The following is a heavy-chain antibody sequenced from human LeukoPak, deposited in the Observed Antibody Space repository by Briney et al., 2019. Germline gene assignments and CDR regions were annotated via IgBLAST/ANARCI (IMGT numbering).Heavy chain of an antibody. D-gene: IGHD3-16*01. CDR1: GLSFGDSA. CDR2: TRSKVYRGST. Sequence: PGGSLRLSCRVSGLSFGDSAVTWVRQALGKGLEWVGCTRSKVYRGSTDYAASVKGRFIISRDESESIAYLQMDSLRTEDTAMYYCARGERDFDYWGQGTLVTVSS. V-gene: IGHV3-49*04. J-gene: IGHJ4*02. CDR3: ARGERDFDY.